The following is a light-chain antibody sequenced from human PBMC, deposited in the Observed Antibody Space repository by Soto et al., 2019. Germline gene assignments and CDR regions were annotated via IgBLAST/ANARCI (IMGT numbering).Light chain of an antibody. V-gene: IGLV2-14*01. J-gene: IGLJ1*01. Sequence: QSVLAQPASVSGSPGQSITISCTGTSSDVGGYNYVSWYQQHPGKAPKLMIYEVSNRPSGVSNRFSGSKSGNTASLTISGLQVEDEADYYCSSYTSSSTLVFGTGTKVTV. CDR3: SSYTSSSTLV. CDR1: SSDVGGYNY. CDR2: EVS.